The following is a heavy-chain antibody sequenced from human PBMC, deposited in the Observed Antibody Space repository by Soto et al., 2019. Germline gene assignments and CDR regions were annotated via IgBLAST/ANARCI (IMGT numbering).Heavy chain of an antibody. CDR1: GGTFSSYT. J-gene: IGHJ5*01. V-gene: IGHV1-69*02. Sequence: SVKLSCKASGGTFSSYTISWERQAPGQGLEWMGRIIPILGIANYAQKFQGRVTITADKSTSTAYMELSSLRSEDTAVYYCARGLPEARFDFWGRGSLVTVSA. CDR3: ARGLPEARFDF. CDR2: IIPILGIA.